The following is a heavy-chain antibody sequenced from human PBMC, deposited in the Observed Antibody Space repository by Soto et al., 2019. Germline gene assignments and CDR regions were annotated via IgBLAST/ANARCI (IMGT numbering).Heavy chain of an antibody. J-gene: IGHJ5*02. V-gene: IGHV2-26*01. CDR3: KRIEKGSATYT. CDR2: IFSNYDK. Sequence: QVTLKESGPVLVKPTETLTLTCTVSGFSLSNTRMGVSWIRQPPGKALEWLAHIFSNYDKSYSTSLKSRLTIYKDTSKSKVVISMTNMDPVDTATYYCKRIEKGSATYTWGQGTLVTVSS. D-gene: IGHD3-10*01. CDR1: GFSLSNTRMG.